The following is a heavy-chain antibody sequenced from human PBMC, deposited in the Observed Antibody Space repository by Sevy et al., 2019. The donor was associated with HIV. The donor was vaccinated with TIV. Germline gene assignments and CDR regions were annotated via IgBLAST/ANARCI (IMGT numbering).Heavy chain of an antibody. CDR3: ARDQGGMYGDYEEYYFDY. CDR1: GFTFSSYW. V-gene: IGHV3-7*01. Sequence: GGSLRLSCAASGFTFSSYWMSWVRQAPGKGLEWVANIKQDGSEKYYVDSVKGRFTISRDNAKNSLYLQMNSLRAEDTAVYYCARDQGGMYGDYEEYYFDYWGQGTLVTVSS. J-gene: IGHJ4*02. CDR2: IKQDGSEK. D-gene: IGHD4-17*01.